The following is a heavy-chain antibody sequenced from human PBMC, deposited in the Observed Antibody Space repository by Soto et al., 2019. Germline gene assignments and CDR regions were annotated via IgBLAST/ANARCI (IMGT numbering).Heavy chain of an antibody. J-gene: IGHJ3*02. CDR3: AMGWLVDAFDI. CDR1: GCTFNTYS. D-gene: IGHD6-19*01. Sequence: QVQLLESGGGVVQPGRSLRLSCAASGCTFNTYSMHWVRQAPGKGLEWVALISFDGDKEYYADSVKGRFTISRDNSRNTVYLQMSSLRPGDTAVYYCAMGWLVDAFDIWGQGTVVTVSS. CDR2: ISFDGDKE. V-gene: IGHV3-30-3*01.